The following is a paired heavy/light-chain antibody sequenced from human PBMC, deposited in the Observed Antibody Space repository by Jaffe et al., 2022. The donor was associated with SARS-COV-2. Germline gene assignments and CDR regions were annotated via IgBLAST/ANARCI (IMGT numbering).Light chain of an antibody. V-gene: IGLV8-61*01. J-gene: IGLJ3*02. CDR3: VLFMGSGISV. Sequence: QTVVTQEPSFSVSPGGTVTLTCGLSSGPVSTSYYPSWYQQTPGQAPRTLIYSTNTRSSGVPDRFFGSILGNKAALTITGAQADDESDYYCVLFMGSGISVFGGGTKLTVL. CDR2: STN. CDR1: SGPVSTSYY.
Heavy chain of an antibody. CDR1: GFTFNNYA. CDR2: ISVSGGST. V-gene: IGHV3-23*01. CDR3: AKGVIVLMVYATGFDY. Sequence: EVQLLESGGGLVQPGGSLRLSCAASGFTFNNYAMSWVRQAPGKGLEWVSGISVSGGSTYYADSVKGRFTISRDNSKNTLYLQMNSLRAEDTAVYYCAKGVIVLMVYATGFDYWGQGTLVTVSS. D-gene: IGHD2-8*01. J-gene: IGHJ4*02.